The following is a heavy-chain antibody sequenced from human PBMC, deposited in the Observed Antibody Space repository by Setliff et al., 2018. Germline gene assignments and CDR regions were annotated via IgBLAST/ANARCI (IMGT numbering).Heavy chain of an antibody. Sequence: SLRLSCAASGFTVSSFSMHWVRQAPVKGLDWVATLSDDGSNEFYADSVKGRFTIFRDTPTNTSYMELRSLTFDDTAMYYCARVIKGDYGLDVWGQGTTVTVSS. CDR1: GFTVSSFS. V-gene: IGHV3-30*03. J-gene: IGHJ6*02. CDR3: ARVIKGDYGLDV. D-gene: IGHD1-26*01. CDR2: LSDDGSNE.